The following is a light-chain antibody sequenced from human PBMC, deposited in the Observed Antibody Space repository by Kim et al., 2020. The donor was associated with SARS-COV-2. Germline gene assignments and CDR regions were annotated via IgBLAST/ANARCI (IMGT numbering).Light chain of an antibody. V-gene: IGLV3-19*01. CDR1: SLRSYY. J-gene: IGLJ2*01. CDR3: NSRDTNDIVL. CDR2: GKN. Sequence: VALGQTVRITCQGDSLRSYYATWYQQKPGQAPILLIYGKNTRPSGIPDRFSGSSSGNTASLTITGTQAGDEADYYCNSRDTNDIVLFGGGPQLTVL.